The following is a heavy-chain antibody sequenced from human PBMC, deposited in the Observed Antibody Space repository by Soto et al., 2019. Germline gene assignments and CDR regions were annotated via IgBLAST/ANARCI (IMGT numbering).Heavy chain of an antibody. CDR1: GYTFTSYA. CDR2: INAGNGNT. D-gene: IGHD3-3*01. J-gene: IGHJ4*02. Sequence: QVQLVQSGAEVKKPGASVKVSCKASGYTFTSYAMHWVRQAPGQRLEWMGWINAGNGNTKYSQKFQGRVTITRDTSASTAYMELSSLRSEDTAVYYCALLNFYDFSSADIGDYWGQGTLVTVSS. V-gene: IGHV1-3*01. CDR3: ALLNFYDFSSADIGDY.